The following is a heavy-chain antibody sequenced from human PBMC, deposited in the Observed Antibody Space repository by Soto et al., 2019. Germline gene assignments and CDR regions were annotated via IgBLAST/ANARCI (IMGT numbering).Heavy chain of an antibody. D-gene: IGHD2-2*02. J-gene: IGHJ6*04. CDR3: VRDAHYTSRYSHYYAMDV. CDR2: TYYSGST. Sequence: SDTLSLTSSVSGGSISTYSWSWIRQPPGKGLEWVGSTYYSGSTNYSPSLNSRVTISVDTSKNQFSLKLTSVTAADTAIYYCVRDAHYTSRYSHYYAMDVWGEGTTVTVSS. CDR1: GGSISTYS. V-gene: IGHV4-59*07.